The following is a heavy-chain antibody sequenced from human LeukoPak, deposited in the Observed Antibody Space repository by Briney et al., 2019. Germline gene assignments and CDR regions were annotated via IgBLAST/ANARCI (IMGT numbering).Heavy chain of an antibody. Sequence: CAXSGXTXSSYGMHWVRQAPGKGLEWVAVISYDGTNKNYADSVLGRFTISRDNSKNTLYLQMSSLTPEDTAVYYCAKEQFVVVLSAPNYWGRGTLVTVSS. J-gene: IGHJ4*02. V-gene: IGHV3-30*18. CDR1: GXTXSSYG. CDR3: AKEQFVVVLSAPNY. CDR2: ISYDGTNK. D-gene: IGHD2-2*01.